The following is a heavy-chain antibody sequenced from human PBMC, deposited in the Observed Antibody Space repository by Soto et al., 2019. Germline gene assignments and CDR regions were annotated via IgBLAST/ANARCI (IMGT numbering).Heavy chain of an antibody. CDR1: GYTFTNYD. CDR3: ARAPSLTSFGVVIIAYYGMDV. CDR2: MNPNSGNT. D-gene: IGHD3-3*01. V-gene: IGHV1-8*01. Sequence: QVQLVQSGAEVKKPGASVKVSCKASGYTFTNYDINWVRQATGQGLEWMGWMNPNSGNTGYSQKFQGRVTMTRNTSISTAYMELSSLRSEDTAVYYCARAPSLTSFGVVIIAYYGMDVWGQGTTVTVSS. J-gene: IGHJ6*02.